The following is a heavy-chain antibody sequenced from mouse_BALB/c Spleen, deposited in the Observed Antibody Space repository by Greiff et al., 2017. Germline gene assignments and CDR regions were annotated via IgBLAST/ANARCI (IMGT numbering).Heavy chain of an antibody. CDR3: ASHYYGSSSYYYAMDY. Sequence: EVQLQQSGPELVKPGASVKMSCKASGYTFTSYVMHWVKQKPGQGLEWIGYINPYNDGTKYNEKFKGKATLTSDKSSSTAYMELSSLTSEDSAVYYCASHYYGSSSYYYAMDYWGQGTSVTVSS. CDR1: GYTFTSYV. V-gene: IGHV1-14*01. D-gene: IGHD1-1*01. J-gene: IGHJ4*01. CDR2: INPYNDGT.